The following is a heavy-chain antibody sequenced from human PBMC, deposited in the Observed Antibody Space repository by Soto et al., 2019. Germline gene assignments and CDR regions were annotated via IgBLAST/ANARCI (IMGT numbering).Heavy chain of an antibody. CDR3: ARPVNYYYYYMDV. CDR2: INYSGST. CDR1: GGSISSSTSY. V-gene: IGHV4-39*01. Sequence: SETLSLTCTVSGGSISSSTSYLGWIRQPPGKGLEWIGSINYSGSTYYSPSLKSRVTISADTSKNQFSLKLSSVTAADTAVYYCARPVNYYYYYMDVWGKGTMVTVSS. J-gene: IGHJ6*03.